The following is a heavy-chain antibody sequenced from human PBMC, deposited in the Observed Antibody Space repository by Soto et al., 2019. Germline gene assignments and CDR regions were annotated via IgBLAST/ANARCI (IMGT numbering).Heavy chain of an antibody. CDR3: ARDLEGSDTPAVNDAVDI. J-gene: IGHJ3*02. CDR1: GGSISSSNW. CDR2: IYHSGNT. Sequence: QVQLQESGPGLVKPSGTLSLTCAVSGGSISSSNWWSWVRQPPGKGLEWIGAIYHSGNTNYNPSLKGRVSISVDKSKTQFTLNLSSVTAADTAVYYCARDLEGSDTPAVNDAVDIWGQGTMVTVSS. D-gene: IGHD3-10*01. V-gene: IGHV4-4*02.